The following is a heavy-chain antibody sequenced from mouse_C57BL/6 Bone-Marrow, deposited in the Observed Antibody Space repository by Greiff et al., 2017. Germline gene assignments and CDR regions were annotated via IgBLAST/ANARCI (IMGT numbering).Heavy chain of an antibody. Sequence: EVKLLESGGDLVKPGGSLKLSCAASGFTFSSYGMSWVRQTPDKRLEWVATISSGGSYTYYPDSVKGRFTISRDNAKNTLYLQMSSLKSEDTAMYYCARHGYMDYWGQGTSVTVSS. V-gene: IGHV5-6*01. CDR1: GFTFSSYG. CDR2: ISSGGSYT. J-gene: IGHJ4*01. CDR3: ARHGYMDY.